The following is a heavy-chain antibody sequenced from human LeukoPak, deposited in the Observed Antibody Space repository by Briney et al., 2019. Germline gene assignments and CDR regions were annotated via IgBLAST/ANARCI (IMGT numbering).Heavy chain of an antibody. CDR2: ISSSSSTI. CDR1: GFTFSSYS. CDR3: ASPRGDYDFWSGYFGY. J-gene: IGHJ4*02. D-gene: IGHD3-3*01. Sequence: GGSLRLSCAASGFTFSSYSMNWVRQAPGKGLEWVSYISSSSSTIYYADSVKGRFTISRDNAKNSLYLQMNSPRDEDTAVYYCASPRGDYDFWSGYFGYWGQGTLVTVSS. V-gene: IGHV3-48*02.